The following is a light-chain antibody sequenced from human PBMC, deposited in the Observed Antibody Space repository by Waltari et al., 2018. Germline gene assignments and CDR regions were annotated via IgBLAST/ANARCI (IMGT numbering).Light chain of an antibody. CDR3: GSYRSGSTLV. CDR2: NVH. J-gene: IGLJ2*01. V-gene: IGLV2-14*03. Sequence: QSALTQPPSVSGSPGQSIATSCTATSSDIGGAITVSSYQQHPGNAPQLIIYNVHIRPSGVSDRFSGSKDGNTASLTISGLQAEDEADYYCGSYRSGSTLVFGGGTRLTVL. CDR1: SSDIGGAIT.